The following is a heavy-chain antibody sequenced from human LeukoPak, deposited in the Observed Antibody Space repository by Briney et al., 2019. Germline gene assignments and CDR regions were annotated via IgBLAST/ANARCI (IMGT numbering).Heavy chain of an antibody. CDR1: GFTFSSYW. D-gene: IGHD6-19*01. V-gene: IGHV3-23*01. CDR2: ISGRGSST. J-gene: IGHJ4*02. CDR3: AKGPLIEVAGTTWDY. Sequence: GGSLRLSCSASGFTFSSYWMSWVRQAPGKGPEWVSAISGRGSSTYYADSVRGRFTISRDNSKNMLYVQMNSLRAEDAAIYYCAKGPLIEVAGTTWDYWGQGTLVTVSS.